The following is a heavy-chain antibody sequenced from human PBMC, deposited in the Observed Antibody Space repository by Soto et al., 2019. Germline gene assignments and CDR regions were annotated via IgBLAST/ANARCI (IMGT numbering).Heavy chain of an antibody. CDR3: ARVGSSWYLGYYYYYMDV. CDR1: GGSFSGYY. J-gene: IGHJ6*03. D-gene: IGHD6-13*01. CDR2: INHSGST. Sequence: SETLSLTCAVYGGSFSGYYWSWIRQPPGKGLEWIGEINHSGSTNYNPSLKSRVTISVDTSKNQFSLKLSSATAADTAVYYCARVGSSWYLGYYYYYMDVWGKGTTVTVSS. V-gene: IGHV4-34*01.